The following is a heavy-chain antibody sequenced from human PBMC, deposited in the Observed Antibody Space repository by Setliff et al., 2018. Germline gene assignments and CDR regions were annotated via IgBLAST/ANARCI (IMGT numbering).Heavy chain of an antibody. CDR1: GASITSGSYY. J-gene: IGHJ6*03. CDR3: ARLYDFCSGGSCYSGYSGYYYYMDV. D-gene: IGHD2-15*01. CDR2: IYYSGNS. V-gene: IGHV4-39*01. Sequence: SETLSLTCTVSGASITSGSYYWGWIRQPPGKGLEWIGTIYYSGNSNYNPSLKSRVTISIDTSQQFSLRLSSVTAADTAVYYCARLYDFCSGGSCYSGYSGYYYYMDVWGKGTTVTVSS.